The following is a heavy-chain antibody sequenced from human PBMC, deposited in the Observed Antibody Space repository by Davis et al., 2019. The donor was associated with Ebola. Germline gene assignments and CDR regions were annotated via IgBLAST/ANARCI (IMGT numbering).Heavy chain of an antibody. V-gene: IGHV4-61*05. D-gene: IGHD6-19*01. J-gene: IGHJ6*02. Sequence: MPSETLSLTCTVSGGSISSSSYYWGWIRQPPGKGLEWIGYIYYSGSTNYNPSLKSRVTISVDTSKNQFSLKLSSVTAADTAVYYCARGPREGRIAVAGTWGTYYYYYGMDVWGQGTTVTVSS. CDR2: IYYSGST. CDR1: GGSISSSSYY. CDR3: ARGPREGRIAVAGTWGTYYYYYGMDV.